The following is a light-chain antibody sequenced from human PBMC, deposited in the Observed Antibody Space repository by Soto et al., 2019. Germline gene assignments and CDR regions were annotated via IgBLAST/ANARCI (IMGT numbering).Light chain of an antibody. CDR1: SSDVGGYNY. J-gene: IGLJ3*02. V-gene: IGLV2-14*01. CDR3: SSYTSSSTRV. CDR2: EVS. Sequence: QSVLTQPASVSGSPGQSITISCTGTSSDVGGYNYVSWYQHHPGKAPKLMIYEVSNRPSGVSNRFSGSKSGNKASLTISGLQAEDEADYYCSSYTSSSTRVFGGGTQLTVL.